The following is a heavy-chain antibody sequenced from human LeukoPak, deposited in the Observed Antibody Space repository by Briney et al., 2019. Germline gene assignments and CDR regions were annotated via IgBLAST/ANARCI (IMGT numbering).Heavy chain of an antibody. V-gene: IGHV4-34*01. D-gene: IGHD3-9*01. CDR1: GGSFSGYY. Sequence: ASETLSLTCAVYGGSFSGYYWRWIRQPPGKGLEWIGEINHSGSTNYNPSLKSRVTISVDTSKNQFSLKLSSVTAADTAVYYCARGFRLRYFDWLSYYYGMDVWGKGTTVTVSS. CDR2: INHSGST. J-gene: IGHJ6*04. CDR3: ARGFRLRYFDWLSYYYGMDV.